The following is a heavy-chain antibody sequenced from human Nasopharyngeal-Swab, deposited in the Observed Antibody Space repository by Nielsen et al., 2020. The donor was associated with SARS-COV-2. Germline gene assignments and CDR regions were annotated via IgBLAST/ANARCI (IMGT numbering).Heavy chain of an antibody. CDR2: IKPDGSEK. J-gene: IGHJ4*02. CDR3: ARVVYGYNYPVDY. Sequence: GESLEISRVVSGFTFSDHWMNWVRQAPGKGLEWVANIKPDGSEKYYVDSVKGRFTISRDNAKNSLYLQMNSLRAEDTAVYYCARVVYGYNYPVDYWGQGPLVPVSS. V-gene: IGHV3-7*01. D-gene: IGHD5-24*01. CDR1: GFTFSDHW.